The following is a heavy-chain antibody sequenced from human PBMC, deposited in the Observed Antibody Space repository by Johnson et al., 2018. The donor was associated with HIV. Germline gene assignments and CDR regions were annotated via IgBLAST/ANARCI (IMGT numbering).Heavy chain of an antibody. Sequence: VQLVESGGGLIQPGGSLRLSCAASGFLVSSNYMSWVRQAPGKGLEWVSVIYSGGSIYYADSVKGRFTISRDNSKNTLYLQLNSLRAEDTAVDYCARFPPGGNYYLDIWGQGIMVIVSS. CDR1: GFLVSSNY. CDR2: IYSGGSI. D-gene: IGHD1-26*01. J-gene: IGHJ3*02. V-gene: IGHV3-53*01. CDR3: ARFPPGGNYYLDI.